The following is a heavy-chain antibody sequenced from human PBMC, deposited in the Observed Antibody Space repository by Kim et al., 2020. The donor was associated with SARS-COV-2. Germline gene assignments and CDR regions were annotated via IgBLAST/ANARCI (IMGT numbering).Heavy chain of an antibody. Sequence: ASVKVSCKASGYTFTSYGISWVRQAPGQGLEWMGWISAYNGNTNYAQKLQGRVTMTTDTSTSTAYMELRSLRSDDTAVYYCARDQVVLMVYAIHYGMDVWGQGTTVTVSS. V-gene: IGHV1-18*04. J-gene: IGHJ6*02. CDR3: ARDQVVLMVYAIHYGMDV. D-gene: IGHD2-8*01. CDR1: GYTFTSYG. CDR2: ISAYNGNT.